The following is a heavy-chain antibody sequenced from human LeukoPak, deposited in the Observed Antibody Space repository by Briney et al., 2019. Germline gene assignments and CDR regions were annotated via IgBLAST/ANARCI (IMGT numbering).Heavy chain of an antibody. D-gene: IGHD3-10*01. CDR1: GFTLSSYS. J-gene: IGHJ4*02. CDR2: GGSDHTTI. V-gene: IGHV3-48*02. Sequence: PGGSLRLSCAASGFTLSSYSMTWVCQAPGKGLEWVSYGGSDHTTIFYADSVQGRFTISRDNAKNSLYLQMNSLRDEDTAVYYSARENGNMVRGVILDYWGQGTLVTVSS. CDR3: ARENGNMVRGVILDY.